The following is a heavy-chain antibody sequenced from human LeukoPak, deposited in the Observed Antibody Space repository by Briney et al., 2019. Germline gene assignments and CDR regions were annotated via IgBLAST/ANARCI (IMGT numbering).Heavy chain of an antibody. CDR3: AKAPVTSCRGAFCYPFDY. J-gene: IGHJ4*02. Sequence: GGTLRLSCATSGFSFSSYAMSWVRQAPGKGLEWVSAMSSSDDGRYYAASVRGRFTISRDTSRSTLYLQMNSLRAEDAAVYYCAKAPVTSCRGAFCYPFDYWGQGTLVTVSS. V-gene: IGHV3-23*01. CDR2: MSSSDDGR. D-gene: IGHD2-15*01. CDR1: GFSFSSYA.